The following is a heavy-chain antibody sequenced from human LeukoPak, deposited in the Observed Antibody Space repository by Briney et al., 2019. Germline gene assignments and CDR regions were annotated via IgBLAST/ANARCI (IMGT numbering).Heavy chain of an antibody. CDR1: GFTFSAYY. CDR2: ISDSGSSI. D-gene: IGHD3-22*01. Sequence: PGGSLRLSCAASGFTFSAYYMSWIRQAPGKGLEWVSYISDSGSSIYYADSVKGRFTISRDNSKNTLYLQMNSLRAEDTAVYYCAKEYYYDSSGPFDYWGQGTLVTVSS. V-gene: IGHV3-23*01. J-gene: IGHJ4*02. CDR3: AKEYYYDSSGPFDY.